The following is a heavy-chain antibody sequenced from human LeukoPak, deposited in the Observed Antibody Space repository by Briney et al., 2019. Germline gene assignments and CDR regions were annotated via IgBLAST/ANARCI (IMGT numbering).Heavy chain of an antibody. D-gene: IGHD2-2*01. J-gene: IGHJ6*02. CDR3: ARAALGYCSSTSCSTFYYYYGMDV. CDR1: GFTFSSYG. CDR2: IWYDGSNK. V-gene: IGHV3-33*01. Sequence: GGSLRLSCAASGFTFSSYGMHWVRQAPGKGLEWVAVIWYDGSNKYYADSVKGRFTISRDNSKNTLYLQMNSLRAEDTAVYYCARAALGYCSSTSCSTFYYYYGMDVWGQGTTVTVS.